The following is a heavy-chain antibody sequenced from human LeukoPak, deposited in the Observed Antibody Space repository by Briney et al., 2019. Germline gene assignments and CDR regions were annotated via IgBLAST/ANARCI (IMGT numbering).Heavy chain of an antibody. CDR1: GGSISSGGYY. CDR2: IYYSGST. Sequence: SETLSLTCTVSGGSISSGGYYWSWIRQHPGKGLEWIGYIYYSGSTYYNPSLKSRVTISVDTSKNQFSLKLSSVTAADTAVYYCVRKYCSSTSCYAGSIYFDYWGQGTLVTVSS. V-gene: IGHV4-31*03. J-gene: IGHJ4*02. CDR3: VRKYCSSTSCYAGSIYFDY. D-gene: IGHD2-2*01.